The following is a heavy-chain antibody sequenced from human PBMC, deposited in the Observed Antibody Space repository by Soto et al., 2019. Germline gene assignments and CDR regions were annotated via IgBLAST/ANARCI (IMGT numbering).Heavy chain of an antibody. V-gene: IGHV4-4*07. D-gene: IGHD1-1*01. CDR1: GASICGFY. J-gene: IGHJ5*02. Sequence: LSLTCTVSGASICGFYWSWIRKSAGKGLEWIGRIYATGTTDYNPSLKSRVMMSVDTSKKQFSLKLRSMTAADTAVYYCVRDGTKTLRDWFDPWGQGISVTVSS. CDR3: VRDGTKTLRDWFDP. CDR2: IYATGTT.